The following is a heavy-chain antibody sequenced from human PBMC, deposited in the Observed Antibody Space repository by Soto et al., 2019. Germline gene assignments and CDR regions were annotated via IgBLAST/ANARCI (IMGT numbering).Heavy chain of an antibody. CDR1: GGTFSSYT. CDR3: ARDRGYSYGYGLDY. J-gene: IGHJ4*02. CDR2: IIPILGIA. V-gene: IGHV1-69*04. D-gene: IGHD5-18*01. Sequence: ASVKVSCKASGGTFSSYTISWVRQAPGQGLEWMGRIIPILGIANYAQKFQGRVTITADKSTSTAYMELSSLRSEDTAAYYCARDRGYSYGYGLDYWGQGTLVTVSS.